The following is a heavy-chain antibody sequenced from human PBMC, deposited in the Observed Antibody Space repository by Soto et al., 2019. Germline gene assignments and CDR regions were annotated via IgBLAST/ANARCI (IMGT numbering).Heavy chain of an antibody. J-gene: IGHJ4*02. V-gene: IGHV4-59*08. Sequence: SETLSLTCTVSGGSIISYYWSWIRQPPGKGLEWIGYIYYSGSTNYNPSLKSRVTISVDTSKNQFSLKLSSVTAADTAVYYCARRWGRTFDFWGQGTLVTVSS. D-gene: IGHD7-27*01. CDR3: ARRWGRTFDF. CDR1: GGSIISYY. CDR2: IYYSGST.